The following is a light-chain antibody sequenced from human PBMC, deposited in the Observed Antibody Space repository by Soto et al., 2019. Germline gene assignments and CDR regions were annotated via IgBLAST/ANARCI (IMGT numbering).Light chain of an antibody. V-gene: IGLV2-8*01. J-gene: IGLJ3*02. Sequence: QSALAQPPSASGSPGQSVTISCTGSGSDIGAYNFVSWYQQHPGKAPKLMIFGVTERPSGVPDRFSGSKSGNTASLTVSGLQADDEAVYYCYSYAGRNIWVFGGGTKLHRP. CDR2: GVT. CDR3: YSYAGRNIWV. CDR1: GSDIGAYNF.